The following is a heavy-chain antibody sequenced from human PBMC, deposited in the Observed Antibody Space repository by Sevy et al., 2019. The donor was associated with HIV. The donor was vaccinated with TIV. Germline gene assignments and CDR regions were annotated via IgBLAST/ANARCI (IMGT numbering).Heavy chain of an antibody. Sequence: SETLSLTCTVFGGSISSYYWNWIRQPPGKGLEWIGYIYYSGSTNYNPYLKSQITISVDMTKNQFSLKLSSVTAADTAVYYCARETPLGVGWELSRPQNWFDPWGQGTLVTVSS. V-gene: IGHV4-59*01. D-gene: IGHD1-26*01. CDR3: ARETPLGVGWELSRPQNWFDP. CDR2: IYYSGST. J-gene: IGHJ5*01. CDR1: GGSISSYY.